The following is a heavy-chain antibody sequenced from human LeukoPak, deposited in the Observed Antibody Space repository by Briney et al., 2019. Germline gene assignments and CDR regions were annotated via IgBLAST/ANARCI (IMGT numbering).Heavy chain of an antibody. V-gene: IGHV3-23*01. J-gene: IGHJ5*02. D-gene: IGHD6-6*01. CDR3: TRDAVGAARPYNWFDP. CDR2: IFPSGGEI. CDR1: GFTFSSYG. Sequence: GGTLRLSCAASGFTFSSYGMSWVRQAPGKGLEWVSSIFPSGGEIHYADSVRGRFTIYRDNSKSILSLQMNSLRAEDTAVYYCTRDAVGAARPYNWFDPWGQGTLVTVSS.